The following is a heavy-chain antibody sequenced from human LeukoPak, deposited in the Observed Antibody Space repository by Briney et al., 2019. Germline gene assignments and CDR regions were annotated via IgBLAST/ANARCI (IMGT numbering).Heavy chain of an antibody. Sequence: ASVKVSCKAPGYTFTSYGISWVRQAPGQGLEWMGWISAYNGNTNYAQKLQGRVTMTTDTSTSTAYMELRSLRSDDTAVYYRARGPSSRGFGEYYFDYWGQGTLVTVSS. CDR2: ISAYNGNT. J-gene: IGHJ4*02. V-gene: IGHV1-18*01. CDR1: GYTFTSYG. CDR3: ARGPSSRGFGEYYFDY. D-gene: IGHD3-10*01.